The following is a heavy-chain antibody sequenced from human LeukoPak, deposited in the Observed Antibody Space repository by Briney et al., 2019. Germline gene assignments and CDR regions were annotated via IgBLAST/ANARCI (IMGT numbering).Heavy chain of an antibody. D-gene: IGHD3-10*02. CDR3: ATYFRGSSHY. CDR2: IKQDGSEK. J-gene: IGHJ4*02. V-gene: IGHV3-7*05. Sequence: GRSLRLSCAASGFTFSSYWMNWVRQAPGKGLEWVANIKQDGSEKYYVDSVKGRFTISRDNAKNSLSLQMNSLRAEDTAVYYCATYFRGSSHYWGQGTLVTVSS. CDR1: GFTFSSYW.